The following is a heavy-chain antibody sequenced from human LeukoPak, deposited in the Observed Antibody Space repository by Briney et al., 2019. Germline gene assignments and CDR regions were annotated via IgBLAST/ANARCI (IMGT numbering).Heavy chain of an antibody. D-gene: IGHD6-13*01. CDR3: ARVAEAAAFDS. Sequence: GGTLRLSCAASGFTFSSFGMSWVRQAPGKGLEWVSAISGSGGSTYYADSVKGRFTISRDNSKNTLYLQMNSLKPEDTAVYYCARVAEAAAFDSWGQGTLVTVSS. V-gene: IGHV3-23*01. CDR1: GFTFSSFG. CDR2: ISGSGGST. J-gene: IGHJ4*02.